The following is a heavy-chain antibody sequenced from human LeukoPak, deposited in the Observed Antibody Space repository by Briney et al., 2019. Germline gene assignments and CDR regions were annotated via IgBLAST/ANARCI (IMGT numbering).Heavy chain of an antibody. Sequence: PSETLSLICAVYGGSFSGYYWSWIRQPPGKGLEWIGEINHSGSTNYNPSLKSRVTISVDTSKNQFSLKLSSVTAADTAVYYCARARGAVAIDYWGQGTRVTVSS. CDR3: ARARGAVAIDY. V-gene: IGHV4-34*01. CDR2: INHSGST. CDR1: GGSFSGYY. D-gene: IGHD6-19*01. J-gene: IGHJ4*02.